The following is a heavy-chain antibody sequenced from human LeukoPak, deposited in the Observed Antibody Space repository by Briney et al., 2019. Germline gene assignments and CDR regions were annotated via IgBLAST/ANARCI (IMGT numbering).Heavy chain of an antibody. V-gene: IGHV1-69*05. J-gene: IGHJ6*03. CDR3: ARERSGYYYYYYMDV. CDR2: IIPIFGTA. CDR1: GGTFSSYA. Sequence: SVKVSCKASGGTFSSYAISWVRQAPGQGLEWMGGIIPIFGTANYAQKFQGRVTITTDESTSTAYMELSSLRSEDTAVYYCARERSGYYYYYYMDVWGKGTTVTVSS. D-gene: IGHD3-10*01.